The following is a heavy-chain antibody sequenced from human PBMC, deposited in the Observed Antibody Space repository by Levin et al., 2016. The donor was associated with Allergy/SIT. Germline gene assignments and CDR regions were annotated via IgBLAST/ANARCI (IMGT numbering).Heavy chain of an antibody. CDR2: IYYSGST. CDR1: GGSISSYY. J-gene: IGHJ3*02. CDR3: ARVTAARYSGPASTETDAFDI. D-gene: IGHD6-6*01. V-gene: IGHV4-59*01. Sequence: SETLSLTCTVSGGSISSYYWSWIRQPPGKGLEWIGYIYYSGSTNYNPSLKSRVTISVDTSKNQFSLKLSSVTAADTAVYYCARVTAARYSGPASTETDAFDIWGQGTMVTVSS.